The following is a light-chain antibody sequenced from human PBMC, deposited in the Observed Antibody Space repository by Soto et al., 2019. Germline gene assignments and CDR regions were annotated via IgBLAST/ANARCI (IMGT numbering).Light chain of an antibody. Sequence: DIQMTQSPSSLSASVGARVPITCRASQSISTHLNWYQQKPGKAPNLLIYAASSLQSGVPSRFSGSGSGTDFTLTISSLQPEDFATYFCQQSYITPAGFGGGTKVDIK. J-gene: IGKJ4*01. CDR1: QSISTH. V-gene: IGKV1-39*01. CDR2: AAS. CDR3: QQSYITPAG.